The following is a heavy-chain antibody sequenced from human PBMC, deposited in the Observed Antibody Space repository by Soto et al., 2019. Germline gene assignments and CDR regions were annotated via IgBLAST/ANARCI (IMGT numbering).Heavy chain of an antibody. J-gene: IGHJ6*02. CDR2: ISGSGGST. CDR3: AKDKPWGYVISCYYRPAPYYGMDV. V-gene: IGHV3-23*01. D-gene: IGHD3-22*01. CDR1: GFTFSSYA. Sequence: GGSLRLSCAASGFTFSSYAMSWVRQAPGKGLEWVSAISGSGGSTYYADSVKGRFTISRDNSKNTLYLQMNSLRAEDTAVYYSAKDKPWGYVISCYYRPAPYYGMDVWGQGTTVTVS.